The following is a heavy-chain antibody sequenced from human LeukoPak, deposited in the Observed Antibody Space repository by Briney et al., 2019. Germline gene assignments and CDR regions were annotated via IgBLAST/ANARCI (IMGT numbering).Heavy chain of an antibody. CDR3: ASGPVVPAAMMGYYYYYMDV. J-gene: IGHJ6*03. V-gene: IGHV4-59*01. CDR2: ILYSGST. Sequence: PSETLSLTCAVYGGSFSGYHWSWIRQPPGKGLEWIGYILYSGSTNYNPSLKSRVTISIDTSKNQFSLKLSSVTAEDTAVYYCASGPVVPAAMMGYYYYYMDVWGKGTTVTVSS. CDR1: GGSFSGYH. D-gene: IGHD2-2*01.